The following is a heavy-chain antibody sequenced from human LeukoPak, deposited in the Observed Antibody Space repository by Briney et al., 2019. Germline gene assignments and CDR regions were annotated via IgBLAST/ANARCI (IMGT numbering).Heavy chain of an antibody. CDR3: ARDLRGYSYGLDYYYGMDV. V-gene: IGHV6-1*01. CDR1: GDSVSSNSAA. CDR2: TYYSSKWNN. J-gene: IGHJ6*04. D-gene: IGHD5-18*01. Sequence: SQTLSLTCAISGDSVSSNSAAWNWIRQSPSRGLEWLGRTYYSSKWNNAYTVSVKSRITINPDPSKNQFSLQLNSVTTEDTAVYYCARDLRGYSYGLDYYYGMDVWGKGTTVTVSS.